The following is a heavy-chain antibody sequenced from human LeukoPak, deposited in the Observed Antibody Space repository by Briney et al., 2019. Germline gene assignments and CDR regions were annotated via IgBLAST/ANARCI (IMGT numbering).Heavy chain of an antibody. Sequence: SETLSLTCTVSGGSISSSSYYWGWIRQPPGKGLERIGSIYCSGSTYYNPSLKSRVTISVDTSKNQFSLKLSSVTAADTAVYYCARDTVAGPYFDYWGQGTLVTVSS. CDR1: GGSISSSSYY. V-gene: IGHV4-39*07. J-gene: IGHJ4*02. D-gene: IGHD2-15*01. CDR3: ARDTVAGPYFDY. CDR2: IYCSGST.